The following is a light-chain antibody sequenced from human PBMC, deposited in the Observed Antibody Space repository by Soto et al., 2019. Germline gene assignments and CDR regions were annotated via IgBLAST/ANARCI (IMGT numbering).Light chain of an antibody. CDR1: QSINTN. Sequence: ETVMTQSPATLSVSPGERATFSCRASQSINTNLAWFQLKPGQAPRLLIYGASIRAAGIPARFSGSGSGTEFSLTISSLQSEDFAVYFCQQYGRSPGLFTFGPGTKVDI. J-gene: IGKJ3*01. CDR2: GAS. V-gene: IGKV3-15*01. CDR3: QQYGRSPGLFT.